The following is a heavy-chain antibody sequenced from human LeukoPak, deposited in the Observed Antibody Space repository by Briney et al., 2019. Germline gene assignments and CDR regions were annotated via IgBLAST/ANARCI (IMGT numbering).Heavy chain of an antibody. CDR2: TNYLGST. Sequence: SETLSLTCAVYGGTFSSYYWNGVRQPPGKGLEWIGETNYLGSTNYNPSLESRVTISVDTSKNHFSLKLSSVTAADTAVYYCARSCSSVSCSDFDSGGRGTWSPSPQ. V-gene: IGHV4-34*08. J-gene: IGHJ4*02. D-gene: IGHD2-2*01. CDR1: GGTFSSYY. CDR3: ARSCSSVSCSDFDS.